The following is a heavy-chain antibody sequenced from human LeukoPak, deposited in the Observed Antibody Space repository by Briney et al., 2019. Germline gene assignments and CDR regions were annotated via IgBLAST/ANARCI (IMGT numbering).Heavy chain of an antibody. D-gene: IGHD5-24*01. CDR1: GYTFTSYW. CDR3: ARQRGGYSFDY. CDR2: IYPGDSDT. J-gene: IGHJ4*02. V-gene: IGHV5-51*01. Sequence: PGESLKISCKASGYTFTSYWIAWVRQMPGKGLEWMGIIYPGDSDTRYSPSFQGQVTISADKSSNTASLQWSSLKASDTAMYYCARQRGGYSFDYWGQGTLVTVSS.